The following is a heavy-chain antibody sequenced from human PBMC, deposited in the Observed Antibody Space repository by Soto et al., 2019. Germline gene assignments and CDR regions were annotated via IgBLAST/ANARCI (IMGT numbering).Heavy chain of an antibody. D-gene: IGHD1-26*01. V-gene: IGHV3-48*02. Sequence: EAHLVESGGGLVQPGRSRRLSCAASGFTFSSYAFNWVRQAPGKGLEWISYISVGSGSIFYADSVKGRFTISRDDAQNSLYLQMNTLRDEGTAIYFCVRDDKWAFDIWGQGTTVIVSS. CDR3: VRDDKWAFDI. J-gene: IGHJ3*02. CDR2: ISVGSGSI. CDR1: GFTFSSYA.